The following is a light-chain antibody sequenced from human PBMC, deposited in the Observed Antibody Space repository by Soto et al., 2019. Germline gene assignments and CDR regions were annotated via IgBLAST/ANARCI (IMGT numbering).Light chain of an antibody. CDR3: QHRSDWLT. CDR2: DAS. Sequence: EIVLTQSPATLSLSPGERATLSCRASQSISRYLAWYQQKPGQAPRLLIYDASNRAAGIPVRFSGSGSGTDFTLTISSLEPEGFAIYYCQHRSDWLTFGGGTKVEIK. CDR1: QSISRY. J-gene: IGKJ4*01. V-gene: IGKV3-11*01.